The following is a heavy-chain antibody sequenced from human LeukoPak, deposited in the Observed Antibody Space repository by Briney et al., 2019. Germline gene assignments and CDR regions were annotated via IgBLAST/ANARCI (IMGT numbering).Heavy chain of an antibody. CDR3: ARLTYYYDSNGYFHRYFDL. CDR1: GGSISSSSYY. J-gene: IGHJ2*01. D-gene: IGHD3-22*01. Sequence: SETLSLTCTISGGSISSSSYYWGWIRQPPAKGLEWIGSIYYRGSTYYNPSLKSRVTISVDTSKNQLSLKVRSVTAADTAVYYCARLTYYYDSNGYFHRYFDLWGRGTPVTVSS. V-gene: IGHV4-39*01. CDR2: IYYRGST.